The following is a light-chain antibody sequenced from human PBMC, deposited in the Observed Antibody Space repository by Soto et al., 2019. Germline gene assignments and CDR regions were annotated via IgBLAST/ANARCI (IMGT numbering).Light chain of an antibody. CDR3: QQYDSYSWT. J-gene: IGKJ1*01. V-gene: IGKV1-5*01. Sequence: DIQMTQSPSTLSASVGDRVTITCRASQSVGKWLAWYQHKPGKAPKLLIYDSSNLESGVPSRFSGSGSGTEFPLTLKRLQPDDFATYSCQQYDSYSWTFGQGTKVDIK. CDR1: QSVGKW. CDR2: DSS.